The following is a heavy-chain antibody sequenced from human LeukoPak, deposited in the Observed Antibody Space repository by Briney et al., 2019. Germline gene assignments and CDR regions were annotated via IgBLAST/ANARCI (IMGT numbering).Heavy chain of an antibody. D-gene: IGHD6-13*01. CDR1: GGSIRNYY. CDR2: IYYSGST. V-gene: IGHV4-59*08. J-gene: IGHJ3*02. CDR3: ARFITAGGYDALDI. Sequence: TSGTLSLTCTVSGGSIRNYYWSWIRQPPGKGLEWIGYIYYSGSTSYNPSLKSRVTISVDTSKNQFSLKLSSVTAADTAVYYCARFITAGGYDALDIWGQGTMVTVSS.